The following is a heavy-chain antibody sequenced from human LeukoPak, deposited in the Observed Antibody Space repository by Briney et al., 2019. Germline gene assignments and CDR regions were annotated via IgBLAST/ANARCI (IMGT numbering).Heavy chain of an antibody. CDR3: TTLTGYSSGFTDY. D-gene: IGHD6-19*01. J-gene: IGHJ4*02. V-gene: IGHV3-15*01. Sequence: RSGGSLRLSCAASGFTFSNAWMSWVRQAPGKGLKWVGRIKSKADGGTTDYAAPVKGRFTISRDDSKNTLYLQMNSLKTEDTAVYYCTTLTGYSSGFTDYWGQGTLVTVSS. CDR2: IKSKADGGTT. CDR1: GFTFSNAW.